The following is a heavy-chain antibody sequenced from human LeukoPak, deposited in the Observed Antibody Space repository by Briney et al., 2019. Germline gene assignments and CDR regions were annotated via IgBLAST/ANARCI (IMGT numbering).Heavy chain of an antibody. CDR2: IYYSGST. CDR1: GGSISSDDYY. CDR3: ARVVINYEFDY. Sequence: PSETLSLTCTVSGGSISSDDYYWSWIRQPPGKGLEWIGYIYYSGSTYYNPSLKSRVTISVDTSKNQFSLKLSSVTAADTAVYYCARVVINYEFDYWGQGSLVTVSS. D-gene: IGHD1-7*01. V-gene: IGHV4-30-4*01. J-gene: IGHJ4*02.